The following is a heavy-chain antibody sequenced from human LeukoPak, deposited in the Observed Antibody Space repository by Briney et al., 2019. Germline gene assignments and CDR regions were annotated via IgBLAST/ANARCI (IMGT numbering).Heavy chain of an antibody. V-gene: IGHV3-48*03. Sequence: GGSLRLSCAASGFAFSSYEMNWVRQAPGKGLEWVSYISSSGSTIYYADSVKGRFTISRDNSKNTLYLQMNSLRAEDTAVYYCAKAYGDYVNYFDYWGQGTLVTVSS. D-gene: IGHD4-17*01. CDR3: AKAYGDYVNYFDY. CDR2: ISSSGSTI. J-gene: IGHJ4*02. CDR1: GFAFSSYE.